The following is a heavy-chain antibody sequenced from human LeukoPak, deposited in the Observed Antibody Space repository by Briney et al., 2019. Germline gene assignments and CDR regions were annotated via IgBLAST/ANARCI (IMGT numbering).Heavy chain of an antibody. V-gene: IGHV3-30*03. CDR1: GGSISSSSYY. CDR2: ISYDGINK. D-gene: IGHD3-22*01. J-gene: IGHJ4*02. CDR3: ARIPIVVITSGGY. Sequence: LSLTCTVSGGSISSSSYYWGWVRQAPGKGLEWVAVISYDGINKYYADSVKGRFTISRDNSKNTLSLQMNSLRDEDTAVYYCARIPIVVITSGGYWGQGTLVTVSS.